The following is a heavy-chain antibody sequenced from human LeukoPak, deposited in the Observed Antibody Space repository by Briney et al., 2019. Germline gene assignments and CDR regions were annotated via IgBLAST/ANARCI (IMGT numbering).Heavy chain of an antibody. CDR3: ARDFMGATDFDY. Sequence: GGSLRLSCAASRFTFSSYEMNWVRQAPGKGLEWVAVIWYDGSNKYYADSVKGRFTISRDNSKNTLYLQMNSLRAEDTAVYYCARDFMGATDFDYWGQGTLVTVSS. D-gene: IGHD1-26*01. CDR2: IWYDGSNK. V-gene: IGHV3-33*08. CDR1: RFTFSSYE. J-gene: IGHJ4*02.